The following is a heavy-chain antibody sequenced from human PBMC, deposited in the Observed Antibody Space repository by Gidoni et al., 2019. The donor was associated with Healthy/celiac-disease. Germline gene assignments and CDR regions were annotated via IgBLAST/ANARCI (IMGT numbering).Heavy chain of an antibody. Sequence: EVQLVESGGGLVQPGGSLRLSCAASGFTFSSYAMCWVRQAPGKGLECVSAISGSGGSKDYADSGKGRFTISRDNAKNTLYRQMNSLRAEDTAVYYCAKVYYGSGSSPLDAFDIWGQGTMVTVSS. J-gene: IGHJ3*02. V-gene: IGHV3-23*04. CDR3: AKVYYGSGSSPLDAFDI. CDR1: GFTFSSYA. D-gene: IGHD3-10*01. CDR2: ISGSGGSK.